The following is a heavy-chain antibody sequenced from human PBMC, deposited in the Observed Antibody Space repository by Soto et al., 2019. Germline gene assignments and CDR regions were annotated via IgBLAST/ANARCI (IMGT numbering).Heavy chain of an antibody. J-gene: IGHJ3*01. CDR3: SKAMIGSYDSDAFDV. CDR1: GFSFSRYG. D-gene: IGHD3-22*01. Sequence: QVQLVESGGGVVQPGRSLRLSCAASGFSFSRYGIHWVRQAPGKGLEWVAVISYDESTTFYADSVKGRFTISRDNSMNTLFLQMNSLRPEDTAVYYCSKAMIGSYDSDAFDVWGQGTMVTVSS. CDR2: ISYDESTT. V-gene: IGHV3-30*18.